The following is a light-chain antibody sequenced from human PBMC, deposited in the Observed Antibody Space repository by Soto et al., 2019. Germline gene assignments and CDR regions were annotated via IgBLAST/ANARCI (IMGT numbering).Light chain of an antibody. CDR2: SNN. J-gene: IGLJ2*01. CDR1: TSNFGGNS. Sequence: QLVLTQPPSASGTPGQRVIISCSGSTSNFGGNSANWYQQFPGTAPKVLIYSNNQRPSGVPDRFSGSNSGNTAALTISRVEAGDEADYYCQLWDSNSDHVVFGGGTKLTVL. V-gene: IGLV1-44*01. CDR3: QLWDSNSDHVV.